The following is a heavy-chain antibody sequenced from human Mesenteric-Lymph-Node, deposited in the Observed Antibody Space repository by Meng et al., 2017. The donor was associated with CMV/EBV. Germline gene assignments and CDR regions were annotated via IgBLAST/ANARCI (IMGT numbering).Heavy chain of an antibody. J-gene: IGHJ6*02. Sequence: SETLSLTCTVSGGSINNYYWGWIRQPPGKGLEWIGYIYYSGSTNYNPSLKSRVSISIDTSKKQFSPKLSSVTAADTAVYYCAREVAARDYGTDVWGQGTTVTVSS. D-gene: IGHD6-6*01. V-gene: IGHV4-59*01. CDR2: IYYSGST. CDR3: AREVAARDYGTDV. CDR1: GGSINNYY.